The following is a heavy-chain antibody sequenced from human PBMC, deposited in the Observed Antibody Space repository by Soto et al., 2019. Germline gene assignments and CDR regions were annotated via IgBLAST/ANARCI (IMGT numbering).Heavy chain of an antibody. D-gene: IGHD2-15*01. CDR3: TRDRGGNFYGGFDY. V-gene: IGHV3-74*01. CDR2: INIEGSTT. CDR1: GFTFNSYW. J-gene: IGHJ4*02. Sequence: EVQLVESGGGLVQPGGALRLSCAASGFTFNSYWMHWVRQAPGKGLVWVSRINIEGSTTNYADSVRGRFAISRDNAKNTLYLQITSLRDEDTAVYYCTRDRGGNFYGGFDYWGRGTLVTVSP.